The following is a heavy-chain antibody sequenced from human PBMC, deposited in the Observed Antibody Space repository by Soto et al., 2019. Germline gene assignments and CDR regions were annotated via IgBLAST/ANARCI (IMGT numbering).Heavy chain of an antibody. CDR2: FDPEDGET. V-gene: IGHV1-24*01. J-gene: IGHJ4*02. Sequence: GPSVKVSCKVSGYTLTELSMHWVRQAPGKGLEWMGGFDPEDGETIYAQKFQGRVTMTEDTSTDTAYMELSSLRSEDTAVYYCATALGVVGATIERYFDYWGQGTLVTVSS. CDR1: GYTLTELS. D-gene: IGHD1-26*01. CDR3: ATALGVVGATIERYFDY.